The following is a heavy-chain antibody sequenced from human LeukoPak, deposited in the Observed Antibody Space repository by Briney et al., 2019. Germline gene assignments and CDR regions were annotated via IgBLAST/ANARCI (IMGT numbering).Heavy chain of an antibody. V-gene: IGHV5-51*01. D-gene: IGHD6-6*01. CDR1: GYSFTSYW. J-gene: IGHJ6*03. CDR2: IYPGDSDT. Sequence: GESLKISCKGSGYSFTSYWIGWVRQMPVKGLEWMGIIYPGDSDTRYSPSFQGQVTISADKSISTAYLQWSSLKASDTAMYYCARVYSSSSPGNYYYMDVWGKGTTVTVSS. CDR3: ARVYSSSSPGNYYYMDV.